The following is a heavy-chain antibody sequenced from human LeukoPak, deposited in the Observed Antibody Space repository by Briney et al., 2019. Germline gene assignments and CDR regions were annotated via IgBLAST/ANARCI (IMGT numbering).Heavy chain of an antibody. CDR3: ARGGPYYYDSSGYGQAFYYYYYYYMDV. D-gene: IGHD3-22*01. CDR1: GYTFTGYY. V-gene: IGHV1-2*02. Sequence: GASVTVSCKASGYTFTGYYMHWVRQAPGRGLEWMGWINPNSGGTNYAQKFQGRVTMTRDTSISTAYMELSRLRSDDTAVYYCARGGPYYYDSSGYGQAFYYYYYYYMDVWGKGTTVTISS. J-gene: IGHJ6*03. CDR2: INPNSGGT.